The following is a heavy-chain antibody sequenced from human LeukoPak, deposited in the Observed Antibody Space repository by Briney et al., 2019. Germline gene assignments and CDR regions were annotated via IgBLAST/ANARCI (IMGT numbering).Heavy chain of an antibody. D-gene: IGHD6-13*01. V-gene: IGHV3-23*01. Sequence: PGGSLRLSCAASGFTFSSYAMSWVRQAPGKGLEWVSVISGSGGSTYYADSVKGRFTISRDNSKNTLYLQMNSLRAEDTAVYYCAKNGRIAAAGPTEVDYWGQGTLVTVSS. CDR3: AKNGRIAAAGPTEVDY. J-gene: IGHJ4*02. CDR2: ISGSGGST. CDR1: GFTFSSYA.